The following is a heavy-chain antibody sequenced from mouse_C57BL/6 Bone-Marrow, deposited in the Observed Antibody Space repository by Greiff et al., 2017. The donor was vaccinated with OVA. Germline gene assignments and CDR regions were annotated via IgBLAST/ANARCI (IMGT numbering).Heavy chain of an antibody. CDR3: ARYYDGYYVRY. V-gene: IGHV1-81*01. CDR1: GYTFTSYG. CDR2: IYPRSGTT. D-gene: IGHD2-3*01. Sequence: VQLQQSGAELARPGASVKLSCKASGYTFTSYGISWVKQRTGQGLEWIGEIYPRSGTTYYNEKFKGKATLTADKSSSTAYMELRSLTSEDSAVYFCARYYDGYYVRYWGQGTTLTVSS. J-gene: IGHJ2*01.